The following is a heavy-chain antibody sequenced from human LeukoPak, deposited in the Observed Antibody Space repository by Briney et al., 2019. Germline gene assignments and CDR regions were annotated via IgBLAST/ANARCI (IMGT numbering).Heavy chain of an antibody. CDR2: IRSKPHGYTT. CDR3: ARDDY. J-gene: IGHJ4*02. CDR1: GFKFGDYA. Sequence: GGSLRLSCTTSGFKFGDYAISWFREAPGKGLEWVGFIRSKPHGYTTQYAASVKGRFTISRDDSKSIAYLQINSLKTEDTAVYYCARDDYWGQGTLVTVSS. V-gene: IGHV3-49*03.